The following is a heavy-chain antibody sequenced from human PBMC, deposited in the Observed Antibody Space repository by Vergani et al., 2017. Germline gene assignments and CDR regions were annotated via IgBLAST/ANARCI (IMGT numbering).Heavy chain of an antibody. CDR1: GFTFNRHG. V-gene: IGHV3-30*02. D-gene: IGHD2-15*01. J-gene: IGHJ4*02. Sequence: QVQLVQSGGGVVQPGGSLRLSCVASGFTFNRHGMQWVRQVPGKGMEWVAYVLFDGSNEYYAESVKGRFIVSRDNSNDALYLRMNSLRTYDTAVYYCARDLAYCHEGSCALWGQGSVVTVSS. CDR3: ARDLAYCHEGSCAL. CDR2: VLFDGSNE.